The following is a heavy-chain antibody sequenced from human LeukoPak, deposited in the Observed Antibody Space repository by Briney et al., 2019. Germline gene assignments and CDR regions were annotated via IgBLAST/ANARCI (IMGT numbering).Heavy chain of an antibody. V-gene: IGHV4-39*01. CDR1: GGSISSSSYY. Sequence: PSETLSLTCTVSGGSISSSSYYWGWIRQPPGKGLEWIGSIYYSGSTYYNPSLKSRVTISVDTSKNQFSLKLSSVTAADTAVYYCARLGDKSSFGYWGQGTLVTVSS. CDR3: ARLGDKSSFGY. CDR2: IYYSGST. J-gene: IGHJ4*02. D-gene: IGHD3-10*01.